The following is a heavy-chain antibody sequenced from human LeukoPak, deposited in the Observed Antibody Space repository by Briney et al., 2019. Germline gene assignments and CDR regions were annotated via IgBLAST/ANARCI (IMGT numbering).Heavy chain of an antibody. J-gene: IGHJ3*02. CDR3: ARDSHSSSWYSPAFAADDAFDI. CDR2: IKQDGSEK. V-gene: IGHV3-7*01. Sequence: GGSLRLSCAASGFTFSSYWMSWVRQAPGKGLEWVANIKQDGSEKYYVDSVKGRFTISRDNAKNSLYLQMNSLRAEDTAVYYCARDSHSSSWYSPAFAADDAFDIWGQGTMVTVSS. D-gene: IGHD6-13*01. CDR1: GFTFSSYW.